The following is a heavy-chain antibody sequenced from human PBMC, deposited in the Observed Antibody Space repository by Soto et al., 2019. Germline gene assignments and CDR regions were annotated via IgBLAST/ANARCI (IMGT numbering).Heavy chain of an antibody. J-gene: IGHJ6*02. D-gene: IGHD2-2*01. CDR1: GGTFSSYA. CDR2: IIPIFGTA. V-gene: IGHV1-69*13. Sequence: SVKVSCKASGGTFSSYAISWVRQAPGQGLEWMGGIIPIFGTANYAQKFQGRVTITADESTSTAYMELSSLRSEDTAVYYCARPGEYQLPSGDYYYGMDVWGQGTTVTVSS. CDR3: ARPGEYQLPSGDYYYGMDV.